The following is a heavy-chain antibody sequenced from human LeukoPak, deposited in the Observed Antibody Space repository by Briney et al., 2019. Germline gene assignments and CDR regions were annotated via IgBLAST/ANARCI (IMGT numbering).Heavy chain of an antibody. CDR2: IYYSGST. CDR3: ARHSHVGAAPIDY. CDR1: GVSISSYY. Sequence: SETLSLTCTVSGVSISSYYWSWIRQPPGKGLEWIGYIYYSGSTTYNASLKSRVTISVDTSKNQFTLKLSSLTAAHTAVYYCARHSHVGAAPIDYWGQGTLVTVTS. J-gene: IGHJ4*02. D-gene: IGHD1-26*01. V-gene: IGHV4-59*08.